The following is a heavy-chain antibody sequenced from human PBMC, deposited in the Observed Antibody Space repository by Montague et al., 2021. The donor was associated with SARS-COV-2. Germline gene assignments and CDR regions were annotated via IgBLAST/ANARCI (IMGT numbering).Heavy chain of an antibody. CDR1: GGSISSSSYH. J-gene: IGHJ5*02. CDR2: IYYSGST. D-gene: IGHD5-18*01. Sequence: SETLSLTCTVSGGSISSSSYHWGWIRQPPGKGLEWIGSIYYSGSTYYNPSLKSRVTISVDTSKNQFSLKLSSVTAADTAVYYCASLYYSYGHNWFDPWGQGTLVTVSS. V-gene: IGHV4-39*01. CDR3: ASLYYSYGHNWFDP.